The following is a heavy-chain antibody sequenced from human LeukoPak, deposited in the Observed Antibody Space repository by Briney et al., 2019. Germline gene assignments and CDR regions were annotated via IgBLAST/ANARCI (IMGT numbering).Heavy chain of an antibody. CDR1: GYTFTSYD. V-gene: IGHV1-8*01. J-gene: IGHJ6*03. CDR3: ARFGSSSRVGYYYYMDV. Sequence: GASVKVSCKASGYTFTSYDINWVRQATGQGLEWMGWMNSNSGNTGYAQKFQGRVTMTRNTSISTAYMELSSLRSEDTAVYYCARFGSSSRVGYYYYMDVWGKGTTVTVSS. D-gene: IGHD6-6*01. CDR2: MNSNSGNT.